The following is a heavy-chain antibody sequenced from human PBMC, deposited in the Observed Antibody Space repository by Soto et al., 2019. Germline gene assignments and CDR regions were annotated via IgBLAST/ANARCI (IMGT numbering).Heavy chain of an antibody. CDR1: EFMFSSYA. Sequence: EVQLLESGGGLVQRGGSRRLSCAAYEFMFSSYAMSWVRQAPGKGLEWVAGISGSGFSRNYADSVKGRFTISRDNSKNMLYLQMISLRVDDTAVYYCTKLPRTSSPDYWGQGTLVTVSS. CDR3: TKLPRTSSPDY. V-gene: IGHV3-23*01. D-gene: IGHD2-2*01. J-gene: IGHJ4*02. CDR2: ISGSGFSR.